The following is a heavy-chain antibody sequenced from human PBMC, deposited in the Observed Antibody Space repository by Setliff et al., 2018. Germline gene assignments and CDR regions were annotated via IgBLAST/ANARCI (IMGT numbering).Heavy chain of an antibody. CDR1: GDSFSNYA. Sequence: SVKVSCKASGDSFSNYAISWVRQAPGQGLEWMGGIIPMFGTPAYTQKFQDRVTITTDESTSTAYMELKTLRSDDTAVYYCARGRGPDIVVTIPGDYWGQGTQVTVSS. D-gene: IGHD2-15*01. J-gene: IGHJ4*02. CDR2: IIPMFGTP. V-gene: IGHV1-69*05. CDR3: ARGRGPDIVVTIPGDY.